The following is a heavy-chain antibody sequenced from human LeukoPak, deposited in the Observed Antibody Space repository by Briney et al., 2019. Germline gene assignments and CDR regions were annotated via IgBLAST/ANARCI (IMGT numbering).Heavy chain of an antibody. Sequence: GASVKVSCKASGGTFSSYAISWVRQAPGQGLEWMGGIIPIFGTANYAQKFQGRVTITADKSTSTAYMELSSLRSEDTAVYYCAVNLVGMDYYYYYYMDVWGKGPRSPSP. CDR3: AVNLVGMDYYYYYYMDV. J-gene: IGHJ6*03. V-gene: IGHV1-69*06. CDR1: GGTFSSYA. D-gene: IGHD7-27*01. CDR2: IIPIFGTA.